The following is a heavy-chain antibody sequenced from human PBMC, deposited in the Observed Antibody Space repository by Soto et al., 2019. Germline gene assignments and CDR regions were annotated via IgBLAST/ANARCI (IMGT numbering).Heavy chain of an antibody. V-gene: IGHV5-51*01. J-gene: IGHJ5*02. Sequence: GESLKISCKGSGYRFTSYWIAWVRQMPGKGLEWMEIIYPGDSDTRYSPSFQGQVTISADKSISTVYLQWSSLKASDTAMYYCARKYFYDSSGSLDWFDPWGQGTLVTVSS. D-gene: IGHD3-22*01. CDR2: IYPGDSDT. CDR3: ARKYFYDSSGSLDWFDP. CDR1: GYRFTSYW.